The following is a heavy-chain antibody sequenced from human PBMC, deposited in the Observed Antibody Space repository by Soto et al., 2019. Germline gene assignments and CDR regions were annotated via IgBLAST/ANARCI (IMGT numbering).Heavy chain of an antibody. J-gene: IGHJ4*02. Sequence: ASVKVSCKASGYTFTSYAIHWVRQAPGQRLEWMGWINAGNGNRRYSQKFQGRVTITSDTSASTAYMELSSLRSEDTAVYYCARESLWFGELLSYFDYWGQGTLVTVSS. D-gene: IGHD3-10*01. CDR3: ARESLWFGELLSYFDY. V-gene: IGHV1-3*01. CDR1: GYTFTSYA. CDR2: INAGNGNR.